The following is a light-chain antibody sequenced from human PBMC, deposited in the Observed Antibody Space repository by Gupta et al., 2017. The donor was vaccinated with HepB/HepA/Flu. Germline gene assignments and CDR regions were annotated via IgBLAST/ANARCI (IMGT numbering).Light chain of an antibody. CDR3: SSYAGSNIVI. CDR1: SSDVGGYNY. V-gene: IGLV2-8*01. Sequence: QSDLTQPRSASGPPGQSLTISCTGTSSDVGGYNYVSWYQQHPGKAPKLIIYEINKRPSGVPDRFSGSKSGNTASLTVSGLQAEDEADYYCSSYAGSNIVIFGGGTKLTVL. J-gene: IGLJ2*01. CDR2: EIN.